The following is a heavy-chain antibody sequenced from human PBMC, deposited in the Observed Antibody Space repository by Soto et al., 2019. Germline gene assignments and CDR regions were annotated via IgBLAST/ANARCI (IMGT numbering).Heavy chain of an antibody. D-gene: IGHD3-16*01. CDR1: GFSLSSTGMR. V-gene: IGHV2-70*04. J-gene: IGHJ5*02. Sequence: QVTLKESGPALVKPTQTLTLTCAFSGFSLSSTGMRVSWIRQAPGEALEWLARIDWDGDKFYSASLKTRLTISKDTSTNQVVLRMTNMDPVDTATYYCVRQVGQHKGDWFDPWGQGIRVTVSS. CDR3: VRQVGQHKGDWFDP. CDR2: IDWDGDK.